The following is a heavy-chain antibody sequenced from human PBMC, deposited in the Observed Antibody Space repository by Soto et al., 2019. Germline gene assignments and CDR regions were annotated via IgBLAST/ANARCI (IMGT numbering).Heavy chain of an antibody. J-gene: IGHJ6*03. CDR2: IKQDGSEK. V-gene: IGHV3-7*01. CDR1: GFTFSSYW. D-gene: IGHD2-2*01. Sequence: QPGGSLRLSCAASGFTFSSYWMSWVRQAPGKGLEWVANIKQDGSEKYYVDSVKGRFTISRDNAKNSLYLQMNSLRAEDTAVYYCARAGYCSSTSCYLGDYYYYYYMDVWGKGTTVTVSS. CDR3: ARAGYCSSTSCYLGDYYYYYYMDV.